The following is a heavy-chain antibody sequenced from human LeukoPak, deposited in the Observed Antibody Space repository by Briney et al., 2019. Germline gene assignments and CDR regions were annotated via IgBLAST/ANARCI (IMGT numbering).Heavy chain of an antibody. CDR2: IKQDESER. J-gene: IGHJ4*02. V-gene: IGHV3-7*01. CDR1: GFSFSSYW. CDR3: ARGLKHGFWSGYSGGDY. Sequence: CGSLRLSCEGSGFSFSSYWMIWVRQSPGKEPEWVANIKQDESERYTVDSVKGRFTISRDNAKNSVYLHMNNLRAEDTAVYYCARGLKHGFWSGYSGGDYWGQGTLVTVSS. D-gene: IGHD3-3*01.